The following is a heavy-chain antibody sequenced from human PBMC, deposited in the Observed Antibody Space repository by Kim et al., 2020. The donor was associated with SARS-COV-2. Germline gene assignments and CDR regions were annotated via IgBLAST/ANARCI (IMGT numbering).Heavy chain of an antibody. Sequence: PPRKSRVTLSGDTSKNQFSMKLSSVTAADTAVYYCARHKGSSSWSNWFDPWGQGTLVTVSS. CDR3: ARHKGSSSWSNWFDP. J-gene: IGHJ5*02. V-gene: IGHV4-39*01. D-gene: IGHD6-13*01.